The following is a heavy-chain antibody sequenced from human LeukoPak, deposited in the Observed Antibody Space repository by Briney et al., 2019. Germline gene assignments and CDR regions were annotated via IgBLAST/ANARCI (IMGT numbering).Heavy chain of an antibody. CDR3: ARAGYSYATDAFDI. Sequence: GGSLRLSYAASGFTFSSYGMHWVRQAPGKGLEWVAVIWYDGSNKYYADSVKGRFTISRDNSKNTLYLQMNSLRAEDTAVYYCARAGYSYATDAFDIWGQGTMVTVSS. CDR2: IWYDGSNK. V-gene: IGHV3-33*08. J-gene: IGHJ3*02. CDR1: GFTFSSYG. D-gene: IGHD5-18*01.